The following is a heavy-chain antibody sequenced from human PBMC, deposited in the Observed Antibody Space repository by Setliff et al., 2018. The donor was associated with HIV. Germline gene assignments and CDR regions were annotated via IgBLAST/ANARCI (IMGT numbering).Heavy chain of an antibody. CDR1: GGSISSYY. CDR2: IYTSGST. V-gene: IGHV4-4*09. D-gene: IGHD6-19*01. J-gene: IGHJ4*02. CDR3: VGEGGYSSGWYRTYYFDY. Sequence: SETLSLTCTVSGGSISSYYWGWIRQPPGKGLEWIGYIYTSGSTNYNPSLKSRVTISVDTSKNQFSLKLSSVTAADTAVYYCVGEGGYSSGWYRTYYFDYWGQGTLVTVSS.